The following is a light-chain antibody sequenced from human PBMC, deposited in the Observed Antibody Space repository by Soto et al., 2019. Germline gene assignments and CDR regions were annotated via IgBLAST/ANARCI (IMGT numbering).Light chain of an antibody. V-gene: IGKV1-33*01. Sequence: DIQMTQSPSSLSASVGDRVTITCQASQDISNYLKWYQQKPGKAPKLLIYDASNLETGVQSRFSGSGSGTDFTFTISSLQPEDIATYYCHQYDNLPLTFGGGTKVEIK. J-gene: IGKJ4*01. CDR2: DAS. CDR3: HQYDNLPLT. CDR1: QDISNY.